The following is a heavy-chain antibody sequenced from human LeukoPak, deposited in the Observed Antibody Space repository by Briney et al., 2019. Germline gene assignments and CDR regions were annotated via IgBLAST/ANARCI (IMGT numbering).Heavy chain of an antibody. CDR3: AKAASGNWNDVSDY. D-gene: IGHD1-20*01. J-gene: IGHJ4*02. Sequence: GGSLRLSCAASGFNVSSNYMSWVRQAPGKGLEWVSAISGRGVSTSYADSVRGRFTISRDNSKNTLYLQMNSLRAEDTAVYYCAKAASGNWNDVSDYWGQGTLVTVSS. CDR2: ISGRGVST. CDR1: GFNVSSNY. V-gene: IGHV3-23*01.